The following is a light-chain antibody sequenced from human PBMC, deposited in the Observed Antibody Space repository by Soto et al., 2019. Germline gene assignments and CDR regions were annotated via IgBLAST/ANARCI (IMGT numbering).Light chain of an antibody. J-gene: IGLJ1*01. CDR2: GVS. CDR1: SSDVGAYNY. V-gene: IGLV2-14*03. CDR3: CSYTSTSRYV. Sequence: QSALTQPASVSGSPGQSITISCTGTSSDVGAYNYVSWYQQHPDNAPKVMIYGVSNRPSGVSNRFSGSNSGSTASLTISGLQAEDEADYYCCSYTSTSRYVFGTGTKVTVL.